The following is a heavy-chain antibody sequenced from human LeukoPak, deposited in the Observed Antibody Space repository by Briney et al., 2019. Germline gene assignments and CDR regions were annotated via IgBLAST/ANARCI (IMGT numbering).Heavy chain of an antibody. J-gene: IGHJ5*02. V-gene: IGHV1-69*05. D-gene: IGHD2-2*01. CDR3: ARGCSSTSCYYNWFDP. CDR1: GGTFSSYA. Sequence: ASVKVSCKASGGTFSSYAISWVRQAPGQGLEWMGGIIPIFGTENYAQKFQGRVTITTDESTSTAYMELSSLRSEDTAVYYCARGCSSTSCYYNWFDPWGQGTLVTVSS. CDR2: IIPIFGTE.